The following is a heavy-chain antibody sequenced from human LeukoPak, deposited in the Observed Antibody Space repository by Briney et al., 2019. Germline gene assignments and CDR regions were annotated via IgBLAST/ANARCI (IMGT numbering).Heavy chain of an antibody. CDR2: INHSGST. V-gene: IGHV4-34*01. Sequence: SETLSLTCAVYGGSFSGYYWSWIRQPPGKGLEWIGEINHSGSTNYNPSLKSRVTISVDTSKNQFSLKLSSVTAADTAVYYCARDQATIILGYFDYWGQGTLVTVSS. J-gene: IGHJ4*02. D-gene: IGHD1-26*01. CDR3: ARDQATIILGYFDY. CDR1: GGSFSGYY.